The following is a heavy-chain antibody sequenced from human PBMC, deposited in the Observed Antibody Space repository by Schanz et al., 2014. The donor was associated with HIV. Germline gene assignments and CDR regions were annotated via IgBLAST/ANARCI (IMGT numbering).Heavy chain of an antibody. CDR1: GFTFSSYV. CDR3: AKRGPYTGRYEYFQQ. J-gene: IGHJ1*01. V-gene: IGHV3-33*06. Sequence: QVQLVESGGGVVQPGRSLRLSCAASGFTFSSYVMHWVRQAPGKGLEWVTVIWYDGSSKYYADSVKGRFTISRDNSKNTLYLQMNSLRAEDTALYYCAKRGPYTGRYEYFQQWGQGTLVTVSS. D-gene: IGHD1-26*01. CDR2: IWYDGSSK.